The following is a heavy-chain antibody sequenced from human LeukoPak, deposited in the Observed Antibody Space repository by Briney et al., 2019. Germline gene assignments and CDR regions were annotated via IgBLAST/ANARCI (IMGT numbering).Heavy chain of an antibody. Sequence: GGSLRLSCAASGFTVSSNYMSWVRQAPGKGLEWVSVIYSGGSTYYADSVKGRFTISRDNSKNTLYLQMNSLRAEDTAVYYCAKDLEEMSSGWVNYYYYYGMDVWGQGTTVTVSS. D-gene: IGHD6-19*01. V-gene: IGHV3-66*01. J-gene: IGHJ6*02. CDR2: IYSGGST. CDR1: GFTVSSNY. CDR3: AKDLEEMSSGWVNYYYYYGMDV.